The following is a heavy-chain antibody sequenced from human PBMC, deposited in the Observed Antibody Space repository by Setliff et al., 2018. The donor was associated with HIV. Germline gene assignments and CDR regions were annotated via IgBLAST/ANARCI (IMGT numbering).Heavy chain of an antibody. CDR3: ARSEYSSSGGDFDY. CDR2: IYTSGST. Sequence: SETLSLTCTVSGGSISSYYWSWIRQPPGKGLEWIGYIYTSGSTNYNPSLKGRVTISVDTSKNQFSLKLSSVTAADTAVYYCARSEYSSSGGDFDYWGQGTLVTVSS. V-gene: IGHV4-4*08. D-gene: IGHD6-6*01. CDR1: GGSISSYY. J-gene: IGHJ4*02.